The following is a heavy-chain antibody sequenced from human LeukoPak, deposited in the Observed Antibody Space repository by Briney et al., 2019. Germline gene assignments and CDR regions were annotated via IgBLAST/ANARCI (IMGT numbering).Heavy chain of an antibody. J-gene: IGHJ6*02. CDR1: GGSISSSSYY. V-gene: IGHV4-39*01. CDR3: ARLLLYCGGDCYPVFSYYYYGMDV. D-gene: IGHD2-21*02. Sequence: KASETLSLTCTVSGGSISSSSYYWGWIRQPPGKGLEWIGSIYYSGSTYYNPFLKSRVTISVDTSKNQFSLKLSSVTAADTAVYYCARLLLYCGGDCYPVFSYYYYGMDVWGQGTTVTVSS. CDR2: IYYSGST.